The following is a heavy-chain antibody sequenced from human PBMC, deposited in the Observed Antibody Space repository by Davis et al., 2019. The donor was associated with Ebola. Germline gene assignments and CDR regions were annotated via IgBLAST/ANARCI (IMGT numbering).Heavy chain of an antibody. CDR3: ARDRSGGAFDI. D-gene: IGHD1-26*01. CDR1: GFTFSSYD. V-gene: IGHV3-21*06. J-gene: IGHJ3*02. Sequence: PGGSLRLSCAASGFTFSSYDMNWVHQAPGKGLEWVSFIRTGSTANIYYADSVKGRFTASRDNAKNSLYLQMNGLRDEDTAVYYCARDRSGGAFDIWGQGTMVTVSS. CDR2: IRTGSTANI.